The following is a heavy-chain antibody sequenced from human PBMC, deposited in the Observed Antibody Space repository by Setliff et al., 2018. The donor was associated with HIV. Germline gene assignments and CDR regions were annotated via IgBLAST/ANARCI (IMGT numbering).Heavy chain of an antibody. CDR1: GGSMNIHY. J-gene: IGHJ6*02. CDR2: IYYSGST. Sequence: PSETLSLTCTVSGGSMNIHYWSWIRQPPGKGLEWIGSIYYSGSTNYNPSLKSRVTVSVDTSKKQFFLKLSSVTAADTAVYYCARGRYGYGGNWGRGTTVTVS. V-gene: IGHV4-59*08. CDR3: ARGRYGYGGN. D-gene: IGHD4-17*01.